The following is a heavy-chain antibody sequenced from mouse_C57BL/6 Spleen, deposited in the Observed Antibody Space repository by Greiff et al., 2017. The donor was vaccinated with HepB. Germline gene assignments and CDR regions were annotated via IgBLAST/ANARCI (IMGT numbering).Heavy chain of an antibody. CDR1: GYTFTDYY. CDR3: ASSSYHYYAMDY. CDR2: INPNNGGT. Sequence: VQLQQSGPGLVKPGASVKISCKASGYTFTDYYMNWVKQSHGKSLEWIGDINPNNGGTSYNQKFKGKATLTVDKSSSTAYMELRSLTSEDSAVYYCASSSYHYYAMDYWGQGTSVTVSS. V-gene: IGHV1-26*01. J-gene: IGHJ4*01. D-gene: IGHD1-1*01.